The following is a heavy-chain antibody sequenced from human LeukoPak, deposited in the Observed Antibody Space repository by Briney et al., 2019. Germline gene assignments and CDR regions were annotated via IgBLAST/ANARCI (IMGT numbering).Heavy chain of an antibody. CDR1: GFTFSSYA. J-gene: IGHJ4*02. Sequence: QSGGSLRLSCAASGFTFSSYAMSWVRQAPGKGLEWVSAISGSGGSTYYADSVKGRFTISRDNSKNTLYLQMNSLRAEDTAAYYCAREVYRYGYNGFDYWGQGTLVTVSS. D-gene: IGHD5-18*01. CDR3: AREVYRYGYNGFDY. V-gene: IGHV3-23*01. CDR2: ISGSGGST.